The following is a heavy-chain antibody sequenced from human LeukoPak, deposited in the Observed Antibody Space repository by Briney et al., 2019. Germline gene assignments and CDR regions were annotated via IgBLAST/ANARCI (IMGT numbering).Heavy chain of an antibody. CDR1: GFIFSSFS. CDR3: ARDKVSVVAAIDS. CDR2: ISSSSSYM. J-gene: IGHJ4*02. D-gene: IGHD2-15*01. Sequence: GGSLGLSCAASGFIFSSFSMNWVRQAPGKGLEWVSSISSSSSYMYYADSVKGRFTISRDNAKKSLYLQMSSLRAEDTAVYYCARDKVSVVAAIDSWGQGTLVTVSS. V-gene: IGHV3-21*01.